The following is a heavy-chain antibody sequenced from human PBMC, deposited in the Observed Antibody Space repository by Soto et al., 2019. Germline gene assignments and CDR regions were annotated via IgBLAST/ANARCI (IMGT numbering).Heavy chain of an antibody. CDR2: ISSNGGNT. J-gene: IGHJ6*03. V-gene: IGHV3-64*01. CDR1: GFTFSSYA. D-gene: IGHD1-20*01. CDR3: ARARGGNWNPHYYYYMDV. Sequence: PGGSLRLSCAASGFTFSSYAMHWVRQAPGKGLEYVSAISSNGGNTYYANSVKGRFTISRDNSKNTLYLQMGSLRAEDMAVYYCARARGGNWNPHYYYYMDVWGKGTTVTVSS.